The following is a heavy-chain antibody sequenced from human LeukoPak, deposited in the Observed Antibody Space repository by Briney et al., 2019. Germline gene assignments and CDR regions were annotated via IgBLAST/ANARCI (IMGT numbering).Heavy chain of an antibody. J-gene: IGHJ5*02. Sequence: SETLSLTCTVSGGSFSSYYWSWIRQPPGKGLEWIGYIYYSGSTSYNPSLKSRVTISLDTSRNHVSLKLTSVTAADTAVYYCARGGSSGSSNWFDPWGQGILVTVSS. CDR1: GGSFSSYY. V-gene: IGHV4-59*01. D-gene: IGHD5-12*01. CDR2: IYYSGST. CDR3: ARGGSSGSSNWFDP.